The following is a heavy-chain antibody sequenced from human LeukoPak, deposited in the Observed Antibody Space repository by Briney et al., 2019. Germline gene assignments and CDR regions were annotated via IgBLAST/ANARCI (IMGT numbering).Heavy chain of an antibody. CDR1: GFTFSDYY. CDR3: ARVRSSGWAAFDY. CDR2: ISRSGITI. Sequence: GGSLRLSCAASGFTFSDYYMSWIRQAPGMGLEWISYISRSGITIKYADSVKGRFTISRDNAKNSLYLQMNSLRAEDTAVYYCARVRSSGWAAFDYWGQGTLVTVSS. J-gene: IGHJ4*02. D-gene: IGHD6-19*01. V-gene: IGHV3-11*04.